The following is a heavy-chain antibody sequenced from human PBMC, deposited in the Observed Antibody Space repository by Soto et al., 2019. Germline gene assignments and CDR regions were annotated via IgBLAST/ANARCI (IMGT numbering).Heavy chain of an antibody. CDR3: ARVYLTIVVLGGMDV. V-gene: IGHV3-30*01. D-gene: IGHD3-22*01. Sequence: SVKGRFTISRDNSKNTLYLQVNSLRTEDTAVYYCARVYLTIVVLGGMDVWGQGTTVTVSS. J-gene: IGHJ6*02.